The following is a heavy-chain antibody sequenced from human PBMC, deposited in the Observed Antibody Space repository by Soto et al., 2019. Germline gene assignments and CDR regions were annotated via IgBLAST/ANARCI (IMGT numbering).Heavy chain of an antibody. D-gene: IGHD1-7*01. CDR3: ARDNWNYVSAFDI. J-gene: IGHJ3*02. Sequence: GGSLRLSCAASGFTFSSYNMNWVRQAPGKGLEWVSSISSSSSYIYYADSVKGRFTISRDNAKNSLYLQMNSLRAEDTAVYYCARDNWNYVSAFDIWGQGTMVTVSS. CDR1: GFTFSSYN. CDR2: ISSSSSYI. V-gene: IGHV3-21*01.